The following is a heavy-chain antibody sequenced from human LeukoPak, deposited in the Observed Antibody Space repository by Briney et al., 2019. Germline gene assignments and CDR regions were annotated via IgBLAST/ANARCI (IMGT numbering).Heavy chain of an antibody. CDR1: GYTFTGYY. D-gene: IGHD5-24*01. Sequence: ASVKVSCKASGYTFTGYYMHWVRQAPGQGLEWMGWINPNSGGKNYAQKFQGRVTMTRDTSISTAYMELSRLRSDDTAVYYCARARSRDGYNQFDPWGQGTLVTVSS. V-gene: IGHV1-2*02. J-gene: IGHJ5*02. CDR2: INPNSGGK. CDR3: ARARSRDGYNQFDP.